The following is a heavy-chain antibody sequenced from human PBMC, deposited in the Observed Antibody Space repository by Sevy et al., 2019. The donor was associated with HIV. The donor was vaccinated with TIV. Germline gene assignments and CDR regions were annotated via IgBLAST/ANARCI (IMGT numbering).Heavy chain of an antibody. CDR3: ARGGGNSEWGYYCDF. V-gene: IGHV4-39*01. CDR2: IYYGGTS. Sequence: SETLSLTCTVSGGSISSGTYYWGWIRQPPGKGLEWIGNIYYGGTSYYNPSLKSRVTISVDTSKNQFSLNLRSVTAADTAVFYCARGGGNSEWGYYCDFWGQGTLVTVSS. D-gene: IGHD2-21*02. J-gene: IGHJ4*02. CDR1: GGSISSGTYY.